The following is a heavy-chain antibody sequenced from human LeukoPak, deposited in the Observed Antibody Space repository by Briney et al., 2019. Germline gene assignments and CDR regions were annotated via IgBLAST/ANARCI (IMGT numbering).Heavy chain of an antibody. V-gene: IGHV3-30*04. Sequence: GGSLRLSCAASGFTFSSYAMHWVRQAPGKGLEWVAVISYDGSNKYYADSVKGRFTISRDNSKNTLYLQMNSLRAEDTAAYYCARDFRAAYYYYMDVWGKGTTVTVSS. CDR2: ISYDGSNK. CDR1: GFTFSSYA. CDR3: ARDFRAAYYYYMDV. D-gene: IGHD5-24*01. J-gene: IGHJ6*03.